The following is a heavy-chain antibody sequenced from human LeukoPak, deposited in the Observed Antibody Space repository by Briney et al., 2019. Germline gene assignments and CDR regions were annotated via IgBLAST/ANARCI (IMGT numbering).Heavy chain of an antibody. CDR1: GFTVSSYW. V-gene: IGHV3-74*01. CDR3: TRKSGHYYGMDV. CDR2: IKSDGSDI. Sequence: PGGSLRLSCAASGFTVSSYWMHWVRQAPGKGLVWVSRIKSDGSDIIYADSVKGRFTISTDNAKNMLYLEMNSLRGEDTAVYYCTRKSGHYYGMDVWGKGTTVTVSS. J-gene: IGHJ6*04. D-gene: IGHD1-26*01.